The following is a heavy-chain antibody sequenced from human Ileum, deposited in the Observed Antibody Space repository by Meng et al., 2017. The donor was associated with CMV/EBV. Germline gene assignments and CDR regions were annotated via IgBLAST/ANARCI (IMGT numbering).Heavy chain of an antibody. CDR3: ARAPRSYSNHPYFDY. D-gene: IGHD4-11*01. CDR1: GGSISSYY. CDR2: IYYSGST. J-gene: IGHJ4*02. Sequence: ESLKISCTVSGGSISSYYWSWIRQPPGKGLEWIGYIYYSGSTNYNPSLKSRVTISVDTSKNQFSLKLSSVTAADTAVYYCARAPRSYSNHPYFDYWGQGTLVTVSS. V-gene: IGHV4-59*01.